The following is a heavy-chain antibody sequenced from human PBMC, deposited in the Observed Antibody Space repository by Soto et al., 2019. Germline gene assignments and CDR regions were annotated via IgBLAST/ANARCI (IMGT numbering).Heavy chain of an antibody. J-gene: IGHJ4*02. D-gene: IGHD5-12*01. CDR2: IYYSGST. CDR1: GGSISSYY. CDR3: ASVGKMATLDY. Sequence: SETLSLTCTVSGGSISSYYWSWIRQPPGKGLEWIGYIYYSGSTNYNPSLKSRVTISVDTSKNQFSLKLSSVTAADTAVYYCASVGKMATLDYWGQGTLVTV. V-gene: IGHV4-59*01.